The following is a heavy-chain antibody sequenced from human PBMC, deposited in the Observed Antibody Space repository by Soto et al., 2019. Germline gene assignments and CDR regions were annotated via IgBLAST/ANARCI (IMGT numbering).Heavy chain of an antibody. CDR3: AREMTYYDILTGYSVGAFDI. CDR1: GGSISSYY. Sequence: PSETLSRTCTVSGGSISSYYCSWIRRPPGKGLEWIGYIYYSGSTNYNPSLKRRVNISVDTYKNQFSLKPTSVTAADTAVHYCAREMTYYDILTGYSVGAFDIRGQGTMVPVS. J-gene: IGHJ3*02. CDR2: IYYSGST. V-gene: IGHV4-59*01. D-gene: IGHD3-9*01.